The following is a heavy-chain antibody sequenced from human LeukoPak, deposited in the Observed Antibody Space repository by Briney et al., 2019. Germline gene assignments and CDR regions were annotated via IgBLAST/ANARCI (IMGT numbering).Heavy chain of an antibody. D-gene: IGHD6-13*01. Sequence: PGGSLRLSCAASGFTFSDYYMSWIRQAPGKGLEWVSYISSSGSTIYYADSVKGRFTISRDNAKNSLYLQMNSLRAEDTAVYYCARDMGSSSWYVSFDYWGQGTLVTVSS. V-gene: IGHV3-11*01. CDR1: GFTFSDYY. J-gene: IGHJ4*02. CDR2: ISSSGSTI. CDR3: ARDMGSSSWYVSFDY.